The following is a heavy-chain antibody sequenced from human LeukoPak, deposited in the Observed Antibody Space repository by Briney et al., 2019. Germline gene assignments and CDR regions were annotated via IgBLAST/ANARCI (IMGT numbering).Heavy chain of an antibody. Sequence: GGSLRLSCEVSEFPFSIYAMAWVRHAPGQGLEWVSAIDASGSDTYYTDSVKGRFTIARDNSKNTVYLQMNSLRVEDTAVYYCADYRKPQGLDYWGQGTLVTVSS. CDR1: EFPFSIYA. D-gene: IGHD3-16*01. V-gene: IGHV3-23*01. CDR3: ADYRKPQGLDY. CDR2: IDASGSDT. J-gene: IGHJ4*02.